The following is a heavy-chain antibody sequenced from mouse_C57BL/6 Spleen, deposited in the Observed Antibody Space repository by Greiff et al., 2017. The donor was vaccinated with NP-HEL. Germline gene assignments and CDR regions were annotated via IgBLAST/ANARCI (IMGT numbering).Heavy chain of an antibody. V-gene: IGHV1-9*01. CDR1: GYTFTGYW. CDR3: ARSPRYDYHRDWYFDV. CDR2: IFPGSGST. D-gene: IGHD2-4*01. J-gene: IGHJ1*03. Sequence: VQLVESGAELMKPGASVKLSCKATGYTFTGYWIEWVKQRPGHGLEWIGEIFPGSGSTNYNEKFKGKATFTADKSSSTAYMQLSSLTTEDSAIYYCARSPRYDYHRDWYFDVWGTGTTVTVSS.